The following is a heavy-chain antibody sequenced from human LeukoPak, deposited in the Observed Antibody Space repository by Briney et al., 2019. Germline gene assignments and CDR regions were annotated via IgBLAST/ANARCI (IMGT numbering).Heavy chain of an antibody. D-gene: IGHD2-2*01. Sequence: ASVKVSCKASGYTFTSSGISWVRQAPGQGLEWMGWISAYNGNTNYAQKLQGRVTMTTDTSTSTAYMELRSLRSDDTAVYYCARGPRRYCSSTSCSPFGYWGKGTLVTVSS. V-gene: IGHV1-18*04. CDR1: GYTFTSSG. CDR2: ISAYNGNT. J-gene: IGHJ4*02. CDR3: ARGPRRYCSSTSCSPFGY.